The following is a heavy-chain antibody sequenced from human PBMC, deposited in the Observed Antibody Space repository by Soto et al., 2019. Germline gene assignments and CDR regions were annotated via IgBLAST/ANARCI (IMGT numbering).Heavy chain of an antibody. Sequence: PSETLSLTCTVSGGSISSSSYYWGWIRQPPGKGLEWIGSIYYSGSTYYNPSLKSRVTISVDTSKNQFSLKLNSVTAADTAVYYCARHGSGYSYSWYDYWGQGTLVTVSS. CDR3: ARHGSGYSYSWYDY. CDR1: GGSISSSSYY. J-gene: IGHJ4*02. CDR2: IYYSGST. V-gene: IGHV4-39*01. D-gene: IGHD6-13*01.